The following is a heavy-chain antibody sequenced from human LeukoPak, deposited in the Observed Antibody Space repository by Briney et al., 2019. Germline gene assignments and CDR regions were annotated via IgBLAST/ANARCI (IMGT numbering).Heavy chain of an antibody. V-gene: IGHV3-23*01. CDR1: GFPFSSYA. D-gene: IGHD6-19*01. CDR3: AKGYSSGWYAFDS. Sequence: GESLRLSCAASGFPFSSYAMGWVRQAPGKGLEWVSTIHGGTYYADSVRGRFTIARDNSKNTLYLQMTRLRADDTALYYCAKGYSSGWYAFDSWGQGTLVTVSS. J-gene: IGHJ4*02. CDR2: IHGGT.